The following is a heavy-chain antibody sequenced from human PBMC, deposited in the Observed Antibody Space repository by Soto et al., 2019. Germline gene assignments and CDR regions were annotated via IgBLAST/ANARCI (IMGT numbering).Heavy chain of an antibody. CDR2: IIGNAKDI. CDR3: AKDARSDGSWHIES. CDR1: GFSFSIYT. J-gene: IGHJ4*02. V-gene: IGHV3-23*01. Sequence: GGSLRLSCAASGFSFSIYTMNWVRQAPGKGLEWVSGIIGNAKDIYYADSVEGRFTISRVNSTNSLFLKMSSLRADDTAVYFCAKDARSDGSWHIESWSQGTLVTVSS. D-gene: IGHD6-19*01.